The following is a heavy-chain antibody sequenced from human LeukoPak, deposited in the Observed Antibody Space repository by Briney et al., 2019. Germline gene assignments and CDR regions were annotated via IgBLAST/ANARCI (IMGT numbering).Heavy chain of an antibody. CDR2: LYPGDSDT. J-gene: IGHJ4*02. CDR3: ARASRDGYNQNFDY. V-gene: IGHV5-51*01. Sequence: GEPLKTSCKGSGSSFTNYWIAWVRQMPGKGLEWMGILYPGDSDTRYSPSFQGQVTISADRSISTAYLQWSSLKASDTAMYYCARASRDGYNQNFDYWGQGTLVTVFS. D-gene: IGHD5-24*01. CDR1: GSSFTNYW.